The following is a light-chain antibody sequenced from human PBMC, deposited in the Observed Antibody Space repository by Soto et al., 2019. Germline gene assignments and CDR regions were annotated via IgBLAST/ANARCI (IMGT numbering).Light chain of an antibody. Sequence: EIVMTQSPATLSVSPGERATLSCRASQTVSSNLAWYQQKPGQAPRPLIYGASTRATGIPARFSGSGSGTEFTLTISSLQSEDFAVYYCQQYNYWPTFGGGTKVEIK. V-gene: IGKV3-15*01. CDR2: GAS. J-gene: IGKJ4*01. CDR1: QTVSSN. CDR3: QQYNYWPT.